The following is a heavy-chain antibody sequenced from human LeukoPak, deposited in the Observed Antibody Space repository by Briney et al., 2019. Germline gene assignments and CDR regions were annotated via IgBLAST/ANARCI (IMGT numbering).Heavy chain of an antibody. CDR2: IYTSGST. Sequence: SETLSLTCTVSGGSISSGSYYWSWIRQPAGKGLEWIGRIYTSGSTNYNPSPKSRVTISVDTSKNQFSLKLSSVTAADTAVYYCARVDRYDLYFDYWGQGTLVTVSS. CDR1: GGSISSGSYY. CDR3: ARVDRYDLYFDY. J-gene: IGHJ4*02. V-gene: IGHV4-61*02. D-gene: IGHD3-3*01.